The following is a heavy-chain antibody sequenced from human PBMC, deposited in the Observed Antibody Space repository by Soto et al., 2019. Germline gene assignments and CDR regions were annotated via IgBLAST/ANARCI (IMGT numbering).Heavy chain of an antibody. J-gene: IGHJ4*02. Sequence: GASVKVSCKASGGTFSSYAISWVRQAPGQGLEWMGIINPSGGSTSYAQKFQGRVTMTRDTSTSTVYMELSSLRSEDTAVHYCARADYYGSSGYHLAYWGQGTLVTVSS. D-gene: IGHD3-22*01. CDR2: INPSGGST. CDR3: ARADYYGSSGYHLAY. V-gene: IGHV1-46*01. CDR1: GGTFSSYA.